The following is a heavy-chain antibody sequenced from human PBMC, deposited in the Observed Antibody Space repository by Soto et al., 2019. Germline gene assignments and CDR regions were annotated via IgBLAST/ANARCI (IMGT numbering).Heavy chain of an antibody. CDR3: ARDYDFWSGYHDDNWFDP. Sequence: ASVKVSCKASGYTFTSYDINWVRQATGQGLEWMGWMNPNSGNTGYAQKFQGRVTMTRNTSISTAYMELSSLRSEDTAVYYCARDYDFWSGYHDDNWFDPWGQGTLVTVSS. V-gene: IGHV1-8*01. J-gene: IGHJ5*02. CDR1: GYTFTSYD. D-gene: IGHD3-3*01. CDR2: MNPNSGNT.